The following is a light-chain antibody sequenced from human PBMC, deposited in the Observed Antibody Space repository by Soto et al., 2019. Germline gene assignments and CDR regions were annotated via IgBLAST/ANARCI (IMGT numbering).Light chain of an antibody. Sequence: EIVLTQSPATLSLSPGERATLSCRASQSVSSYLAWYQQKPGQAPRLLIYDASNRSTGIPYRFSGSGSGTDFTLTISSLEPEDFAVYYCQQRSNWPPTFGQGTRLEIK. V-gene: IGKV3-11*01. CDR3: QQRSNWPPT. CDR2: DAS. CDR1: QSVSSY. J-gene: IGKJ5*01.